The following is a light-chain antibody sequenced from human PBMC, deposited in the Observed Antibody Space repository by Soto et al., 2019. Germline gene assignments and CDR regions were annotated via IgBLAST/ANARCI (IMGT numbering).Light chain of an antibody. Sequence: DIQMTQSPSSLSASVGDRVPITCRASQNIRSYLNWYQQKPGKAPQLLIYATSMLQTGVPSRFSASGSGTDFSLVISDLQPEDSATYYCQQGYSSRWTSGRGTKVEI. J-gene: IGKJ1*01. CDR1: QNIRSY. V-gene: IGKV1-39*01. CDR3: QQGYSSRWT. CDR2: ATS.